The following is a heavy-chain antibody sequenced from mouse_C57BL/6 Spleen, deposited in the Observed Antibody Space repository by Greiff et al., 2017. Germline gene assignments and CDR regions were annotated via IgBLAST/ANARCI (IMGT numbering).Heavy chain of an antibody. V-gene: IGHV1-15*01. CDR1: GYTFTDYE. J-gene: IGHJ4*01. CDR3: TRGGPYAMDY. Sequence: QVQLKQSGAELVRPGASVTLSCKASGYTFTDYEMHWVKQTPVHGLEWIGAIDPETGGTAYNQKFKGKAILTADKSSSTAYMELRSLTSEDSAVYYCTRGGPYAMDYWGQGTSVTVSS. CDR2: IDPETGGT.